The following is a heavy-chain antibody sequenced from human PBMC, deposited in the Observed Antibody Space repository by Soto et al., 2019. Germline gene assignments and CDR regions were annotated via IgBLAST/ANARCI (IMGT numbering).Heavy chain of an antibody. D-gene: IGHD3-10*01. Sequence: QVQLVQSGAEVKRPGSSVKVSCKASGDTFSFYSINWVRQAPGLGLEWMGRVNPILSMSNYAQRFQCRVTMTADKSTSTAYMELSGLGSEDTAMYYCATSYGSGYRAFDYWGQGALVTVSS. CDR3: ATSYGSGYRAFDY. CDR1: GDTFSFYS. V-gene: IGHV1-69*04. J-gene: IGHJ4*02. CDR2: VNPILSMS.